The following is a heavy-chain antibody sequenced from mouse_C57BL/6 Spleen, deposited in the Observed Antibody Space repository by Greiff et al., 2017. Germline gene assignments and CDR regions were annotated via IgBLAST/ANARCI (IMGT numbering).Heavy chain of an antibody. D-gene: IGHD2-4*01. J-gene: IGHJ3*01. CDR2: IHPNSGST. V-gene: IGHV1-64*01. CDR1: GYTFTSYW. CDR3: ARSDYDVAY. Sequence: VQLQQPGAELVKPGASVTLSCKASGYTFTSYWMHWVKQRPGQGLEWIGMIHPNSGSTNYNEKFKSKATLTVDNSSSTAYMQLSSLTSEDSAVYYCARSDYDVAYWGQGTLVTVSA.